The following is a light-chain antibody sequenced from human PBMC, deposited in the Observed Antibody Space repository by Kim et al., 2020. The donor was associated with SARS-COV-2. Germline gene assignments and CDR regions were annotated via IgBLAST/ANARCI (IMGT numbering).Light chain of an antibody. CDR3: NSRDISGNHRVV. Sequence: SSELTQDPAVSVALGQTVRITCQGDSLRSYYASWYQQKPGQAPVLVIYGKNNRPSGIPDRFSGSSSGNTASLTITRAQAENEADYYCNSRDISGNHRVVF. CDR2: GKN. V-gene: IGLV3-19*01. J-gene: IGLJ2*01. CDR1: SLRSYY.